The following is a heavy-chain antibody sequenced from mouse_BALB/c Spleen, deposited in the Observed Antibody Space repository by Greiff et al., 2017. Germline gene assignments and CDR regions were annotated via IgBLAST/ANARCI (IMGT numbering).Heavy chain of an antibody. D-gene: IGHD2-10*01. CDR1: GFTFSSYA. CDR2: ISSGGST. V-gene: IGHV5-6-5*01. CDR3: ARAYDGNYFDV. J-gene: IGHJ1*01. Sequence: EVQLVESGGGLVKPGGSLKLSCAASGFTFSSYAMSWVRQTPEKRLEWVASISSGGSTYYPDSVKGRFTISRDNARNILYLQMSRLRSEDTAMYYCARAYDGNYFDVWGAGTTVTVSS.